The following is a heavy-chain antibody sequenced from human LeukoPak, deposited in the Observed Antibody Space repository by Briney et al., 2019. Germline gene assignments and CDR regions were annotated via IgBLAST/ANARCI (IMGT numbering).Heavy chain of an antibody. CDR3: AKDRVGYSSSSGYLDY. Sequence: GGSLRLSCAASGFTFSSYGMHWVRQAPGKGLEWVAVISYDGSNKYYADSVKGRFTISRDNSKNTLYLQMNSLRPEDTAVYYCAKDRVGYSSSSGYLDYWGQGTLVTVSS. D-gene: IGHD2-15*01. J-gene: IGHJ4*02. V-gene: IGHV3-30*18. CDR2: ISYDGSNK. CDR1: GFTFSSYG.